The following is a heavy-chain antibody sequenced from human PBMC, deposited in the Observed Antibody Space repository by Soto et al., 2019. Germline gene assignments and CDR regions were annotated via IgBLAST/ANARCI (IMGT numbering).Heavy chain of an antibody. CDR3: ARQVLYGFDI. Sequence: GGSLRFSCAASGFTFSSYGMHWVRQAPGKGLEWVAVISYDGSNKYYADSVKGRFTISRDNSKNTLYLQMNGLRAEDTAVYYCARQVLYGFDIWGQGTMVTVSS. J-gene: IGHJ3*02. D-gene: IGHD2-2*01. CDR2: ISYDGSNK. CDR1: GFTFSSYG. V-gene: IGHV3-30*03.